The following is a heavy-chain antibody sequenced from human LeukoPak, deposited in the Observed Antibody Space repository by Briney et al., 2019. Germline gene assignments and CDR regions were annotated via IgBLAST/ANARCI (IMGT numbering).Heavy chain of an antibody. CDR2: INPDGSQT. V-gene: IGHV3-74*01. J-gene: IGHJ4*02. CDR3: ARAPPRDAYNLGY. Sequence: GGSLRLSCAASGFTFNTYWIHWVRHAPGKGLVWVSHINPDGSQTNYADSVTGRFTISRDNAKNTLYLQMNSLRAEDTAVYFCARAPPRDAYNLGYWGQGTLVTVSS. CDR1: GFTFNTYW. D-gene: IGHD5-24*01.